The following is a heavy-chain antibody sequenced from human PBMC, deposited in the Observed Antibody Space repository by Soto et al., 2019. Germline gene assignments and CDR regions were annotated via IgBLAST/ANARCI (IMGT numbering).Heavy chain of an antibody. CDR1: GGSFSGYY. D-gene: IGHD3-10*01. V-gene: IGHV4-34*01. CDR2: INHSGST. J-gene: IGHJ6*02. CDR3: ARAYSYYYGSGIYSQILYYYYGMHG. Sequence: SETLSLTCAVYGGSFSGYYWSWIRQPPGKGLEWIGEINHSGSTNYNPSLKSRVTISVDTSKNQFSLKLSSVTAADTAVYYCARAYSYYYGSGIYSQILYYYYGMHGWGQGITVTVSS.